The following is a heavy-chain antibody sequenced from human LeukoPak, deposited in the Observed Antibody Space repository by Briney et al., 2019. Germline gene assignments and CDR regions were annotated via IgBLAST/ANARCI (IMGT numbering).Heavy chain of an antibody. Sequence: SETLSLTCTVSGGSISSYYWSWIRQPPGKGLEWIGYIYDSGNTNYNPSLKSRVTISVDTSKNQFSLKLSSVTAADTAVYYCARDRPYYDILTGYSLGGDYFDYWGQGTLVTVSS. D-gene: IGHD3-9*01. CDR1: GGSISSYY. V-gene: IGHV4-59*12. CDR3: ARDRPYYDILTGYSLGGDYFDY. J-gene: IGHJ4*02. CDR2: IYDSGNT.